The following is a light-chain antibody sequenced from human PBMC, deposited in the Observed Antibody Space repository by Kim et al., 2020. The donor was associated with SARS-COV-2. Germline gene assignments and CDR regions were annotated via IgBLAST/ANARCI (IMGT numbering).Light chain of an antibody. CDR2: DVS. CDR3: QQYNSYSRT. J-gene: IGKJ1*01. Sequence: DIQMTQSPSTLSASVGDRVTVTCRASQSINSWLAWYQHKPGKAPKLLIYDVSSLESGVPSRFSGSGSGTEFTLTISSLQPDEFATYYCQQYNSYSRTFGQGTKVDIK. CDR1: QSINSW. V-gene: IGKV1-5*01.